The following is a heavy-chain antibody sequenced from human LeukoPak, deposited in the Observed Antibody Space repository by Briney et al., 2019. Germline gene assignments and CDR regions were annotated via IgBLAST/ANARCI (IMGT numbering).Heavy chain of an antibody. D-gene: IGHD2-2*01. CDR3: ARDRTYQLLHGFDP. CDR2: ISSSGSTI. J-gene: IGHJ5*02. Sequence: GGSLRLSCAASGFTFSDYYMSWIRQAPGKGLEWVSYISSSGSTICYADSVKGRFTISRDNAKNSLYLQMNSLRAEDTAVYYCARDRTYQLLHGFDPWGQGTLVTVSS. V-gene: IGHV3-11*04. CDR1: GFTFSDYY.